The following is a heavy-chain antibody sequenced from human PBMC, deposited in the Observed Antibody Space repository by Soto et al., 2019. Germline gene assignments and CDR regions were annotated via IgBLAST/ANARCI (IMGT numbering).Heavy chain of an antibody. J-gene: IGHJ6*02. CDR1: EYTFTGYY. D-gene: IGHD6-19*01. V-gene: IGHV1-2*07. CDR2: INPDSGST. Sequence: QVQLVQSGAEVKKPGASVKVSCKASEYTFTGYYLEWVRQAPGQGLEWMGWINPDSGSTKYAHKFQGRVTMTRDTPISTAYMELSRLSPDDTATYYCARGRGGVAGFRVPYFAMDVWGQGTTVTVSS. CDR3: ARGRGGVAGFRVPYFAMDV.